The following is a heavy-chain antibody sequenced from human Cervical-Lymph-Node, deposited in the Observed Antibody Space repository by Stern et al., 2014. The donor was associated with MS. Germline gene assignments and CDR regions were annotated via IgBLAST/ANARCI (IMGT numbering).Heavy chain of an antibody. Sequence: QVQLQESGPGLVKPSQTLSLTCTVSGDFITSGDYYWSWIRQPPGKGIQFLGYIYYSRRTYYIPSLKSRLTMSIDMSKSQFSLQLSSVTAADTAMYYCARVIRTRTTAFDYWGPGTLVAVSS. V-gene: IGHV4-30-4*01. CDR3: ARVIRTRTTAFDY. CDR1: GDFITSGDYY. CDR2: IYYSRRT. J-gene: IGHJ4*02. D-gene: IGHD1-14*01.